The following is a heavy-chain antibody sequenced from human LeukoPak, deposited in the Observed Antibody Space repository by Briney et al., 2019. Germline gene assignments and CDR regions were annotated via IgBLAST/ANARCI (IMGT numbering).Heavy chain of an antibody. CDR3: ARDHSRDGYNF. D-gene: IGHD5-24*01. CDR2: IRSKANSYAT. CDR1: GFTFSGSA. Sequence: GGSLRLSCAASGFTFSGSAMHWVRQASGKGLEWVGRIRSKANSYATAYAASVKGRFTISRDDSKNTAYLQMNSLKTEDTAVYYCARDHSRDGYNFWGQGTLVTVSS. V-gene: IGHV3-73*01. J-gene: IGHJ4*02.